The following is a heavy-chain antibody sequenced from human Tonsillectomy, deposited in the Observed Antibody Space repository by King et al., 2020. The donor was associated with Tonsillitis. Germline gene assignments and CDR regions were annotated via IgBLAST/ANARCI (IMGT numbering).Heavy chain of an antibody. Sequence: VTLKESGLALVKPTQTLTLTCTFSRFSLSTSGMCVSWIRQPPGKALEWLALIDWDDDKYYSTSLKTRLTISKDTCKNQVVLTMTNMDPVDTATYYCARINYYDSSGYNGYFDYWGQGTLVTVSS. CDR2: IDWDDDK. J-gene: IGHJ4*02. D-gene: IGHD3-22*01. CDR1: RFSLSTSGMC. V-gene: IGHV2-70*01. CDR3: ARINYYDSSGYNGYFDY.